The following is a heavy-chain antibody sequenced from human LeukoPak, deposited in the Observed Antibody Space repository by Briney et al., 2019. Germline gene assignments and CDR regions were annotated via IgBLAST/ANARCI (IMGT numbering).Heavy chain of an antibody. CDR2: IYHGGST. D-gene: IGHD3-10*01. CDR1: GGSVSGGDYY. V-gene: IGHV4-30-4*01. CDR3: ASSGSYYYIGFDY. J-gene: IGHJ4*02. Sequence: SETLSLTCTVSGGSVSGGDYYWSWIRQPPGKGLEWIGYIYHGGSTYYDPSLKSRVTISVDTSKNQFSLNLTSVPAADTAVYYCASSGSYYYIGFDYRGQRTLVTVSS.